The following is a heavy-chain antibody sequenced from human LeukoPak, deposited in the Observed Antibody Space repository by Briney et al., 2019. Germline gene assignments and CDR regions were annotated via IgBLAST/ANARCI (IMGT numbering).Heavy chain of an antibody. Sequence: GGSLRLSCAASGFTFSSYGMHWVRQAPGKGLGWVAVIWYDGSNKYYADSVKGRFTISRDNAKNSLFLQMNSLRADDTAVYHCAAKDGYSFDYWGQGTPVTVSS. J-gene: IGHJ4*02. CDR2: IWYDGSNK. D-gene: IGHD5-24*01. V-gene: IGHV3-33*03. CDR3: AAKDGYSFDY. CDR1: GFTFSSYG.